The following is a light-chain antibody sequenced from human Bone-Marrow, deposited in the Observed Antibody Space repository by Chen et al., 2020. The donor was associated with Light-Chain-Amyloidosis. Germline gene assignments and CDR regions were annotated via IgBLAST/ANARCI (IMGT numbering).Light chain of an antibody. J-gene: IGKJ4*01. CDR2: GAS. Sequence: EVVMTQSQATLSVSPGERATLSCRASQSVGGDVAWYQQKPGQAPRLLIYGASTRATGIPVRFSGSGSRTEFTLTISSLQSEDFAVYYCQQYNNWPLTFGGGTKVEIK. V-gene: IGKV3-15*01. CDR1: QSVGGD. CDR3: QQYNNWPLT.